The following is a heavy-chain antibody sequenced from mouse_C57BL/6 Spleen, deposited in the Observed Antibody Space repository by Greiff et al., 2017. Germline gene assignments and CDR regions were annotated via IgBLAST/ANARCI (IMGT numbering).Heavy chain of an antibody. J-gene: IGHJ2*01. CDR1: GYTFTDYN. D-gene: IGHD3-1*01. V-gene: IGHV1-22*01. CDR3: AREGSLQLCYFDY. Sequence: EVQLQQSGPELVKPGASVKMSCKASGYTFTDYNMHWVKQSHGKSLGWIGYINPNNGGTSYNQKFKGKATLTVNKSSSTAYMELRSLTSEDSAVYYCAREGSLQLCYFDYWGQGTTLTVSS. CDR2: INPNNGGT.